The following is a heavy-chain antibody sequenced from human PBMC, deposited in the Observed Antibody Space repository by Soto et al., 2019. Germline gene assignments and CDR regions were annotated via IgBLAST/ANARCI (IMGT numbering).Heavy chain of an antibody. V-gene: IGHV3-9*01. Sequence: EVQLVESGGGLVQPGRSLRLSCAASGFTFDDYAMHWVRQAPGKGLEWVSGISWNSGSIGYADSVKGRFTISRDNAKNSLYLQMKSLRAEDTALYYCAKDIGGYDSSSSGYFDLWGRGTLVTVSS. CDR2: ISWNSGSI. CDR1: GFTFDDYA. D-gene: IGHD6-6*01. CDR3: AKDIGGYDSSSSGYFDL. J-gene: IGHJ2*01.